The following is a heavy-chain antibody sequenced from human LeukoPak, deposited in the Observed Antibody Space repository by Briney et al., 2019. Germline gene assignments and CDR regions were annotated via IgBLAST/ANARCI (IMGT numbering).Heavy chain of an antibody. CDR3: ARDPPDSYSSGWLDY. V-gene: IGHV3-30-3*01. Sequence: GGSLRLSCAASGFTFSSYAMSWVRQAPGKGLEWVAVISYDGSNKYYADSVKGRFTISRDNSKNTLYLQMNSLRAEDTAVYYCARDPPDSYSSGWLDYWGQGTLVTVSS. CDR1: GFTFSSYA. CDR2: ISYDGSNK. J-gene: IGHJ4*02. D-gene: IGHD6-19*01.